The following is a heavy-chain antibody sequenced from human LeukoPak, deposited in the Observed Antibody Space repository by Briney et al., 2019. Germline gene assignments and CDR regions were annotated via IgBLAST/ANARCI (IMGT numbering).Heavy chain of an antibody. CDR3: ARDRGWGNYYDSSGYYLSGPSY. J-gene: IGHJ4*02. V-gene: IGHV1-18*01. D-gene: IGHD3-22*01. CDR2: ISAYNGNT. CDR1: GYTFTSYS. Sequence: ASVKVSCKASGYTFTSYSISWVRQAPGQGLEWVGWISAYNGNTNYAQKLQGRVTMTTDTSTSTAYMELRSLRSDDTAVYSCARDRGWGNYYDSSGYYLSGPSYWGQGTLVTVSS.